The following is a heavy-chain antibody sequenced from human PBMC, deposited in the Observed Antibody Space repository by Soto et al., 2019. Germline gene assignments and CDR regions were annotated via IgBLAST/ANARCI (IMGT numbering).Heavy chain of an antibody. V-gene: IGHV1-69*08. D-gene: IGHD4-17*01. CDR2: IIPILGIA. J-gene: IGHJ4*02. Sequence: QVQLVQSGAEVKKPGSSVKVSCKASGGTFSSYTISWVRQAPGQGLEWMGRIIPILGIANYAQKFQGRVTITADKSTSTAYMELSSLRSEDTAVYYCARDSETPAALTTVTNDYWGQGTLVTVSS. CDR1: GGTFSSYT. CDR3: ARDSETPAALTTVTNDY.